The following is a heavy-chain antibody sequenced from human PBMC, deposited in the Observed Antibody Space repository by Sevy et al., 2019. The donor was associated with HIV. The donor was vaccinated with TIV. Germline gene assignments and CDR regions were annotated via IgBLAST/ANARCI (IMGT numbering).Heavy chain of an antibody. CDR1: GFTFSSYS. V-gene: IGHV3-21*01. D-gene: IGHD6-13*01. CDR3: ARETGQQLAFDY. J-gene: IGHJ4*02. CDR2: ISSSSSYI. Sequence: GGSLRLSCAASGFTFSSYSMNWVRQAPGKGLEWVSSISSSSSYIYYADSVKGRFTISRDNAKNSLYLQMNSLRAEDTAVYYCARETGQQLAFDYWGQGTLVTVSS.